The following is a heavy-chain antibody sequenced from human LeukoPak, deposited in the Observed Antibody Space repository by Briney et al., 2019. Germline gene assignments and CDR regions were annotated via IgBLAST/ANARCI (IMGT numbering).Heavy chain of an antibody. V-gene: IGHV4-4*07. CDR3: ARDTLYCSSTSCLEGDDYYYGMDV. D-gene: IGHD2-2*01. Sequence: SETLSLTCTVSGGSISSYYWSWIRQPAGKGLEWIGRIYTSGSTNYNPSLKSRVTMSVDTSKNQFSLKLSSVTAADTAVYYCARDTLYCSSTSCLEGDDYYYGMDVWGQGTTVTVSS. J-gene: IGHJ6*02. CDR2: IYTSGST. CDR1: GGSISSYY.